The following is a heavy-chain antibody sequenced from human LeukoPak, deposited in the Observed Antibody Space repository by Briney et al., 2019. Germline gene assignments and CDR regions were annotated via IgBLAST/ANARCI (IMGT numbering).Heavy chain of an antibody. CDR2: IRHDGNAK. CDR3: ATSHDSAGND. V-gene: IGHV3-7*01. CDR1: GFAFSDFW. D-gene: IGHD2-15*01. J-gene: IGHJ4*02. Sequence: GSLRLSCAASGFAFSDFWMSWVRQAPGKGLEWVANIRHDGNAKNYVPSVRGRFTISRDNAKNSLYLQMNSLTVEDTAVYYCATSHDSAGNDWGQGTLVTVSS.